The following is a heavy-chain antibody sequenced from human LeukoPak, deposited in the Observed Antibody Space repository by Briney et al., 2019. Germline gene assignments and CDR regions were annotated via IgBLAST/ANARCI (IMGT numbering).Heavy chain of an antibody. D-gene: IGHD2-2*01. CDR1: GYTFTSYY. V-gene: IGHV1-46*01. CDR2: INPSGGST. J-gene: IGHJ4*02. CDR3: ARAESPAAPFDY. Sequence: ASVKVSCKASGYTFTSYYMHWVRQAPGQGLEWMGIINPSGGSTSYAQKFQGRVTTTRDTSTSTVYMELSSLRSEDTAVYYCARAESPAAPFDYWGQGTLVTVSS.